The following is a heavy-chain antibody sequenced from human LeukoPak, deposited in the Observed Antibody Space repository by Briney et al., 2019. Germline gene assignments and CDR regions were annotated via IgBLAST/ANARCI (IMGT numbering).Heavy chain of an antibody. CDR2: ISYDGSNK. CDR3: ARPSSGYYPLYDY. D-gene: IGHD3-22*01. Sequence: GGSLRLSCAASGFTFSSYAMSWVRQAPGKGLEWVAVISYDGSNKYYADSVKGRFTISRDNSKNTLYLQMNSLRGEDTAVYHCARPSSGYYPLYDYWGQGTLVTVSS. J-gene: IGHJ4*02. CDR1: GFTFSSYA. V-gene: IGHV3-30-3*01.